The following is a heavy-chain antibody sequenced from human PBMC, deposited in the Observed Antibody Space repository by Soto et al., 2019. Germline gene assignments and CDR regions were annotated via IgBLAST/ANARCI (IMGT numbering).Heavy chain of an antibody. CDR3: ARDQQLDVRGWFDP. J-gene: IGHJ5*02. D-gene: IGHD6-13*01. CDR1: SDSISTRSYY. V-gene: IGHV4-39*01. CDR2: IYYSGST. Sequence: PSETLSLTCTVSSDSISTRSYYWGWVRQPPGKGLEWIGSIYYSGSTYYNPSLKSRVTISIDTSKNQFSLKLTSVTAADTAVYYCARDQQLDVRGWFDPWGQGTLVTVSS.